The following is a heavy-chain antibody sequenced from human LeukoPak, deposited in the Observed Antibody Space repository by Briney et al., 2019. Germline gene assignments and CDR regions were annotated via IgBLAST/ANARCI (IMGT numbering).Heavy chain of an antibody. J-gene: IGHJ5*02. V-gene: IGHV4-31*03. Sequence: SETLSLTCTVSGGSISSGGYYWSWIRQHPGKGLEWIGYIYYSGSTYYNPSLKSRVTISVDTSKNQFSLKLSSVTAADTAVYYCARGGYYSSSWSLNWFDPWGQGTLVTVSS. CDR1: GGSISSGGYY. D-gene: IGHD6-13*01. CDR2: IYYSGST. CDR3: ARGGYYSSSWSLNWFDP.